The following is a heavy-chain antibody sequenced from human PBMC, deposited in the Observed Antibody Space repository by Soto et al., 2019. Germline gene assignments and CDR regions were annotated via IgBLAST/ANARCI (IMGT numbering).Heavy chain of an antibody. Sequence: PGGSLRLSCAASGFTFSSYAMHWVRQAPGKGLEWVAVISYDGSNKYYADSVKGRFTISRDNSKNTLYLQMNSLRAEDTAVYYCTRRFSGGSCYLCDYWGQGTLVTVSS. D-gene: IGHD2-15*01. CDR3: TRRFSGGSCYLCDY. CDR1: GFTFSSYA. J-gene: IGHJ4*02. CDR2: ISYDGSNK. V-gene: IGHV3-30-3*01.